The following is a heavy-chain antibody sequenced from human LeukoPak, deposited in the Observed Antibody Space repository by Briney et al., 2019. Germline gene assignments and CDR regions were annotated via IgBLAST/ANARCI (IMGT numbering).Heavy chain of an antibody. CDR2: ISSSSASI. J-gene: IGHJ4*02. CDR1: GFTFSTYT. V-gene: IGHV3-48*01. D-gene: IGHD5-18*01. CDR3: VRDRWTAMKD. Sequence: GGSLRLSCAASGFTFSTYTMNWVRQAPGKGLEWISYISSSSASIKYADSVKGRFTISRDNAKNSLSLQMNSLRAEDTALYYCVRDRWTAMKDWGQGTLVTVSS.